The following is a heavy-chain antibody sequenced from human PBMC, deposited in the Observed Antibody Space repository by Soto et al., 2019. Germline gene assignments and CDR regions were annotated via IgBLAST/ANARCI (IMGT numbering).Heavy chain of an antibody. D-gene: IGHD6-13*01. CDR1: GYTFTSYD. CDR2: MNPNSGNT. CDR3: ARESSNWYWFDP. V-gene: IGHV1-8*01. J-gene: IGHJ5*02. Sequence: ASVKVFCKASGYTFTSYDINWVRQATGQGLEWMGWMNPNSGNTGYAQKFQGRVTMTRNTSISTAYMELSSLRSEDTAVYYCARESSNWYWFDPWGQGTLVTVSS.